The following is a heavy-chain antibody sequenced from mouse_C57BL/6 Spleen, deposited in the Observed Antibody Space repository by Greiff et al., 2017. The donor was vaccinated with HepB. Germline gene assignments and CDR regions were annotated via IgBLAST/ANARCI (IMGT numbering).Heavy chain of an antibody. CDR1: GFTFSDYG. CDR3: ARPGDYDVWFAY. CDR2: ISSGSSTI. J-gene: IGHJ3*01. Sequence: EVTLVESGGGLVKPGGSLKLSYAASGFTFSDYGMHWVRPAPEKGLEWVAYISSGSSTIYYADTVKGRFTISRDNAKNTLFLQMTSLRSEDTAMYYCARPGDYDVWFAYWGQGTLVTVSA. D-gene: IGHD2-4*01. V-gene: IGHV5-17*01.